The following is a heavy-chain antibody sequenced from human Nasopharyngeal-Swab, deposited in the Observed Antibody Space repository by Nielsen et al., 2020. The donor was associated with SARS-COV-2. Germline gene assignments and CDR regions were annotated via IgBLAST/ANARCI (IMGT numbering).Heavy chain of an antibody. J-gene: IGHJ6*02. D-gene: IGHD4-17*01. CDR1: GFTFSDYY. V-gene: IGHV3-11*01. Sequence: GESLKISCAASGFTFSDYYMSWIRQAPGKRLEWVSYISSSGSTIYYADSVKGRFTISRDNAKNSLYLQMNSLRAEDTAVYYCARDGATVTNYYYYGMGVWGQGTTVTVSS. CDR2: ISSSGSTI. CDR3: ARDGATVTNYYYYGMGV.